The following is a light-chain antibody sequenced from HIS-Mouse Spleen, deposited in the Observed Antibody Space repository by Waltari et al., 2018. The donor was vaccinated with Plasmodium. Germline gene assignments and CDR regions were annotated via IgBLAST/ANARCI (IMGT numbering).Light chain of an antibody. CDR2: EVS. Sequence: QSALPQPPSASGAPGQSVTISCTGTSSDVGGYNYVSWYQQHPGKAPKLMIYEVSKRASGVPDRFSGSKSGNTASLTVSRLQAEDEADYYCSSYAGSNNLVFGGGTKLTVL. V-gene: IGLV2-8*01. J-gene: IGLJ2*01. CDR1: SSDVGGYNY. CDR3: SSYAGSNNLV.